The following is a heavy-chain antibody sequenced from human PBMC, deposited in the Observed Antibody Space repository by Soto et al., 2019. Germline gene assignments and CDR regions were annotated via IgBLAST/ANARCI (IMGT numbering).Heavy chain of an antibody. CDR1: GFIFSDHH. Sequence: GGSLRLSCAASGFIFSDHHMDWVRQAPGKGLEWVGRSKKKDKTYVTNYAASVRGRFTISRDDPKNSLYLQMNSLTTEDTAVYYFARDPPPDDTSRYYSGWGQGTLVTVSS. J-gene: IGHJ4*02. CDR2: SKKKDKTYVT. CDR3: ARDPPPDDTSRYYSG. D-gene: IGHD3-22*01. V-gene: IGHV3-72*01.